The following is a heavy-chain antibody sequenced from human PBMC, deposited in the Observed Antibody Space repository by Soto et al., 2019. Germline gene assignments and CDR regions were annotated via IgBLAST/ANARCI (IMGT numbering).Heavy chain of an antibody. V-gene: IGHV5-51*01. CDR1: RYSFTDYW. Sequence: GESLKISCKAFRYSFTDYWIGWVRQMPGKGLEWMGIIYPGDSDTRYSPSFQGQVTISADKSISTAYLQWSSLKASDTAMYYCAITESGYSYGFADVWGQGTTVTVSS. D-gene: IGHD5-18*01. CDR2: IYPGDSDT. CDR3: AITESGYSYGFADV. J-gene: IGHJ6*02.